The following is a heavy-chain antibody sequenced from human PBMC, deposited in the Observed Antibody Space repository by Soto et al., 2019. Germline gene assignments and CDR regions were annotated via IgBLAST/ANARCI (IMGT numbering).Heavy chain of an antibody. CDR2: ISGSGGST. Sequence: SWGSLRLSCAASGFTFSSYAMSWFRQSPGKGLEWVSAISGSGGSTYYADSVKGRFTISRDNSKNTLYLQMNSLRAEDTAVYYCAKDLSLEWLYYYYYGMDVWGQGTTVTVSS. J-gene: IGHJ6*02. V-gene: IGHV3-23*01. CDR3: AKDLSLEWLYYYYYGMDV. D-gene: IGHD3-3*01. CDR1: GFTFSSYA.